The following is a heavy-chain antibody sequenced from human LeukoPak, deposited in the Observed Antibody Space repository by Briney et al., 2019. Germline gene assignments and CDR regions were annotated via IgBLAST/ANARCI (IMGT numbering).Heavy chain of an antibody. J-gene: IGHJ4*02. CDR3: ARDLVRTLDY. CDR1: GFTFSSYG. V-gene: IGHV3-30*03. D-gene: IGHD6-13*01. Sequence: GRSLRLSCAASGFTFSSYGMHWVRQAPGKGLEWVAVISYDGSNKYYADSVKGRFTISRDNSKNTLYLQMNSLRAEDTAVYYCARDLVRTLDYWGQGTLVTVSS. CDR2: ISYDGSNK.